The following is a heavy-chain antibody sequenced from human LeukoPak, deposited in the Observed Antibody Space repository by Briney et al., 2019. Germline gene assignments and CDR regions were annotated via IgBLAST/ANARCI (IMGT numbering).Heavy chain of an antibody. CDR1: GGTFSSYA. D-gene: IGHD3-10*01. V-gene: IGHV1-69*13. J-gene: IGHJ3*02. Sequence: SVKVSCKASGGTFSSYAISWVRQAPGQGLEWMGGIIPIFGTANYAQKFQGRVTITADESTSTAYMELSSLRSEDTAVYYCARDGTRWGVRGSPRDAFDIWGQGTMVTVSS. CDR3: ARDGTRWGVRGSPRDAFDI. CDR2: IIPIFGTA.